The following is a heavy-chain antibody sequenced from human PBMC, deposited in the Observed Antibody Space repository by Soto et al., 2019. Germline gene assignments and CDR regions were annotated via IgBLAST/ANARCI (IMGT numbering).Heavy chain of an antibody. D-gene: IGHD3-10*01. CDR3: ARAAHYSHPFRWFDP. CDR1: GGSISSGGYY. Sequence: QVQLQESGPGLVKPSQTLSLTCTVSGGSISSGGYYWSWIRQHPGKGLEWIGYIYYSGSTYYNPSLKSRVTISVDTSKNQSALTLSSVTAADTAVYYCARAAHYSHPFRWFDPWGQGTLVTVSS. CDR2: IYYSGST. J-gene: IGHJ5*02. V-gene: IGHV4-31*03.